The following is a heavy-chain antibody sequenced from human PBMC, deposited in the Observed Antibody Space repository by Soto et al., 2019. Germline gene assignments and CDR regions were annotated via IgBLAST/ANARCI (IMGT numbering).Heavy chain of an antibody. Sequence: GGSLRLSCAASGFTFSSYSMNWVRQAPGKGLEWVSSISSSSSYIYYADSVKGRFTISRDNAKNSLYLQMNSLRAEDTAVYYYARDFSPTERRYAFDIWGQGTMVTVSS. J-gene: IGHJ3*02. CDR2: ISSSSSYI. CDR1: GFTFSSYS. CDR3: ARDFSPTERRYAFDI. V-gene: IGHV3-21*01. D-gene: IGHD4-4*01.